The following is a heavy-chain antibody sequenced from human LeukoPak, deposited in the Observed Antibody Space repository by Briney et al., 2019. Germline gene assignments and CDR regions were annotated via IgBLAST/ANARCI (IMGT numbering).Heavy chain of an antibody. CDR3: ARAHLYYDFWSGYYPNFDY. D-gene: IGHD3-3*01. CDR1: GYTFTGYY. CDR2: INPNSGGT. Sequence: ASVKVSCKASGYTFTGYYMHWVRQAPGQGLEWMGWINPNSGGTNYAQKFQGRVTMTRDTSISTAYMELSRLRSDDTAVYYCARAHLYYDFWSGYYPNFDYWGQGTLVTVSS. J-gene: IGHJ4*02. V-gene: IGHV1-2*02.